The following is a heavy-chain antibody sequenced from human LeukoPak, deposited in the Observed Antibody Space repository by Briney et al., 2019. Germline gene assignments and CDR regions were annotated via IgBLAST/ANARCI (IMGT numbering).Heavy chain of an antibody. CDR3: TRTGLGYRLGNGLDA. CDR2: ISHDATE. V-gene: IGHV3-30*04. J-gene: IGHJ5*02. Sequence: PGGSLRLSCAASGFTIIGYAMYWVRQAPGKGLEFVASISHDATERYRESVKGRFTISRDTSRNIVYLQMNTLRAEDSALYYCTRTGLGYRLGNGLDAWGQGTQVTVSS. CDR1: GFTIIGYA. D-gene: IGHD5-18*01.